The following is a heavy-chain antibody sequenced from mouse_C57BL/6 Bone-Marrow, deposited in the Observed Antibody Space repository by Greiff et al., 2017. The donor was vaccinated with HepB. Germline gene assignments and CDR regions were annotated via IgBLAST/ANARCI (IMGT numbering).Heavy chain of an antibody. CDR2: INYDGSST. CDR1: GFTFSDYY. D-gene: IGHD2-2*01. V-gene: IGHV5-16*01. CDR3: ARDRGMVTLFDY. J-gene: IGHJ2*01. Sequence: EVKLMESAGGLVQPGSSMKLSCTASGFTFSDYYMAWVRQVPEKGLEWVANINYDGSSTYYLDSLKSRFIISRDNAKNILYLQMSSLKSEDTATYYCARDRGMVTLFDYWGQGTTLTVSS.